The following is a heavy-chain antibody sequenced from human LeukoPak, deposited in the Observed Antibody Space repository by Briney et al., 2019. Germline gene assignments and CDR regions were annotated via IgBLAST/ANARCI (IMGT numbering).Heavy chain of an antibody. CDR1: GGSISSSSYY. J-gene: IGHJ5*02. V-gene: IGHV4-39*01. Sequence: SETLSLTCTVSGGSISSSSYYWGWIRQPPGKGLEWIGSIYYSGSTYYNPSLKSRVTISVDTSKNQFSLKLSSVTAADTAVYYCYKGGMVRGVPNWFDPWGQGTLVTVSS. CDR3: YKGGMVRGVPNWFDP. CDR2: IYYSGST. D-gene: IGHD3-10*01.